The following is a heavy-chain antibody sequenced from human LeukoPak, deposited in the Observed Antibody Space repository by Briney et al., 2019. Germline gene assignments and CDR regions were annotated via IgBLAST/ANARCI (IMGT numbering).Heavy chain of an antibody. D-gene: IGHD6-19*01. CDR1: GGSISNYY. V-gene: IGHV4-4*07. CDR3: ARDKSGWLNDDAFDI. Sequence: SETLSLTCTVSGGSISNYYWSWIRQPAGKGLEWIGRICTSGSTNYNPSLKSRVTMSVDTSKNQFSLKLSSVTAADTAVYYCARDKSGWLNDDAFDIWGQGTMVTVSS. J-gene: IGHJ3*02. CDR2: ICTSGST.